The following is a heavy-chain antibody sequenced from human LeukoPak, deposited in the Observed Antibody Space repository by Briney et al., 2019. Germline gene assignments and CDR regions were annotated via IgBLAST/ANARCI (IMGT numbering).Heavy chain of an antibody. CDR2: IIPIFGTA. D-gene: IGHD6-13*01. CDR1: GGTFNSYA. J-gene: IGHJ6*03. V-gene: IGHV1-69*05. Sequence: ASVKVSCKASGGTFNSYAISWVRQAPGQGLEWMGGIIPIFGTANYAQKFQGRVTITTDESTSTAYMELSSLRSEDTAVYYCARTIPRIAAAGTFYYYYMDVWGKGTTVTVSS. CDR3: ARTIPRIAAAGTFYYYYMDV.